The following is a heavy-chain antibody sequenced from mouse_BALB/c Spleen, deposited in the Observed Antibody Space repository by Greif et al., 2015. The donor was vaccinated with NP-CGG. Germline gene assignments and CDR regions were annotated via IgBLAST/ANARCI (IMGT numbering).Heavy chain of an antibody. V-gene: IGHV5-6-3*01. J-gene: IGHJ2*01. Sequence: EVQRVESGGGLVQPGGSLKLSCAASGFTFSSYGMSWVRQTPDKRLELVATINSNGGSTYYPDSVKGRFTISRDNAKNTLYLQMSSLKSEDTAMYYCARARYYGSSYQFDYWGQGTTLTVSS. CDR3: ARARYYGSSYQFDY. D-gene: IGHD1-1*01. CDR2: INSNGGST. CDR1: GFTFSSYG.